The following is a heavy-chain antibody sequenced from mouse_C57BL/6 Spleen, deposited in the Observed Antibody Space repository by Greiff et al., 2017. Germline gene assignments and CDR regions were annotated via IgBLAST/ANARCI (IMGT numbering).Heavy chain of an antibody. CDR1: GFTFSSYA. Sequence: EVQLVESGGGLVKPGGSLKLSCAASGFTFSSYAMSWVRQTPEKRLEWVATISDGGSYTYYPDNVKGRFTISRDNAKNNLYLQMSHLKSEDTAMYYCARDVHGCYYAMDYWGQGTSVTVAS. CDR2: ISDGGSYT. V-gene: IGHV5-4*01. CDR3: ARDVHGCYYAMDY. J-gene: IGHJ4*01.